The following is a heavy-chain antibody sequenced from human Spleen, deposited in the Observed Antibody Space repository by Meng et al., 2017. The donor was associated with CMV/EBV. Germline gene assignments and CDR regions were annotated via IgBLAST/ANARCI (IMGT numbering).Heavy chain of an antibody. CDR2: ISAYNGNT. CDR1: GYTFTSYA. J-gene: IGHJ4*01. V-gene: IGHV1-18*01. D-gene: IGHD3-3*01. Sequence: ASVKVSCKTSGYTFTSYAIHWVRQAPGQGLEWMGWISAYNGNTNYAQNFQDRVTMTTDTSTSTAYMELRSLRSDDTAVYYCAKCHYDFWSGYYEMDYFDYWGHGTLVTVSS. CDR3: AKCHYDFWSGYYEMDYFDY.